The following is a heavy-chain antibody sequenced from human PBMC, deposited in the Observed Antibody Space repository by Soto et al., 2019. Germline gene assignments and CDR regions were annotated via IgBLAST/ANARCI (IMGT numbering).Heavy chain of an antibody. CDR1: GFSFSTCD. CDR3: VRDRLGGAFDI. J-gene: IGHJ3*02. V-gene: IGHV3-48*01. Sequence: PGGSLKLSCAASGFSFSTCDMNWVRQAPGKGLEWLSFISTTSTTIYYADSVKGRFTISRDNAKNSLYLQVDSLRVEDTAVYYCVRDRLGGAFDIWGQGTMVTVSS. D-gene: IGHD3-16*01. CDR2: ISTTSTTI.